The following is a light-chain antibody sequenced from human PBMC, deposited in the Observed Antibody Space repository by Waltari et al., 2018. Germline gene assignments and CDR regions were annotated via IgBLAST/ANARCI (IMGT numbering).Light chain of an antibody. CDR3: AAWDDSLSTWV. V-gene: IGLV1-47*01. CDR1: SSNIGSNF. CDR2: RNN. Sequence: QSVLTQPPSASGTPGQRVAISCSGRSSNIGSNFVYWYQQLPGTAPELLIYRNNQRPSGVPVRISVSKSGTSASLAVSGLRSEDEADFYCAAWDDSLSTWVFGGGTKLTVL. J-gene: IGLJ3*02.